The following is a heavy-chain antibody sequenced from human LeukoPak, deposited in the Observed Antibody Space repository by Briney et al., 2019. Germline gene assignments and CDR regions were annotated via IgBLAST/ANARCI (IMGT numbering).Heavy chain of an antibody. V-gene: IGHV3-23*01. CDR2: ISGSGGST. D-gene: IGHD6-6*01. CDR3: AKVGSIAADFDY. Sequence: VASVKVSCKASGGTFSSYAISWVRQAPGKGLEWVSAISGSGGSTYYADSVKGRFTISRDNSKNTLYLQMNSLRAEDTAVYYCAKVGSIAADFDYWGQGTLVTVSS. J-gene: IGHJ4*02. CDR1: GGTFSSYA.